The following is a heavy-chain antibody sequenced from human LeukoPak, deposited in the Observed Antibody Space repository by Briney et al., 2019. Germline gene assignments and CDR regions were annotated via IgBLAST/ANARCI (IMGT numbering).Heavy chain of an antibody. CDR3: ARATYDSSGITTCWFDP. CDR1: GGSLSSYY. D-gene: IGHD3-22*01. Sequence: SETLSLTCTVSGGSLSSYYWSWIRQPPGKGLEWVGYIYYSGSTNYNPSLKSRVTISVDTPKNQFSLKLSSVTAADTAVNYCARATYDSSGITTCWFDPWGQGTLVTVSS. CDR2: IYYSGST. V-gene: IGHV4-59*01. J-gene: IGHJ5*02.